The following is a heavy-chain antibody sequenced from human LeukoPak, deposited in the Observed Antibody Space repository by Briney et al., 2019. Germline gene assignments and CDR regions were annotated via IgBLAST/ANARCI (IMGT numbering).Heavy chain of an antibody. CDR2: INHSGST. D-gene: IGHD2-15*01. CDR3: ARSRRYCSGGSCRWYYGMDV. CDR1: GGSFSGYY. Sequence: PSETLSLACAVYGGSFSGYYWSWIRQPPGKGLEWIGEINHSGSTNYNPSLKSRVTISVDTSKNQFSLKLSSVTAADTAVYYCARSRRYCSGGSCRWYYGMDVWGQGTTVTVSS. V-gene: IGHV4-34*01. J-gene: IGHJ6*02.